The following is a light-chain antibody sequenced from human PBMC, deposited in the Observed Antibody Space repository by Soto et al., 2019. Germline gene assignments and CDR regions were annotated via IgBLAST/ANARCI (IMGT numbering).Light chain of an antibody. CDR2: SNN. CDR3: AAWDDSLNML. Sequence: QSVLTQPPSASGTPGQRVTISCSGSSSNIGHNYVYWYQHLPGTASKLLIYSNNQRPSGVPDRFSASKSGSSASLAISGLRSEDEADYYCAAWDDSLNMLFGGGTKLTVL. V-gene: IGLV1-47*02. J-gene: IGLJ2*01. CDR1: SSNIGHNY.